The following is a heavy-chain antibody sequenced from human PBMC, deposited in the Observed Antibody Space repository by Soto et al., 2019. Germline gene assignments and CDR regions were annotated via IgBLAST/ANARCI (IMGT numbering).Heavy chain of an antibody. CDR1: GDTFSSYA. J-gene: IGHJ6*02. CDR2: IIPIFGTA. CDR3: ARPTRPVTTQSLGLVGYYYGMDV. Sequence: ASVKVSCKASGDTFSSYAISWVRQAPGQGLEWMGGIIPIFGTANYAQKFQGRVTITADESTSTAYMELSSLRSEDTAVYYCARPTRPVTTQSLGLVGYYYGMDVWGQGTTVTVS. V-gene: IGHV1-69*13. D-gene: IGHD4-17*01.